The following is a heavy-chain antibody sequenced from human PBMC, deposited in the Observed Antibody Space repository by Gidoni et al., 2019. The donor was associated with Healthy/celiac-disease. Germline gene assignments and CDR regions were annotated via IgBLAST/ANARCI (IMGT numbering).Heavy chain of an antibody. Sequence: EVQLVASGGGLVTPGGSLRLSCDASGFPFSSYRMNWVRQAPGKGLEWVAYISSSSSYIDYADSVKGRFTISRDNAKNSLYLQMNSLRAEDTAVYYCARVYRGKYCGGDCYNDYWGQGTLVTVSS. J-gene: IGHJ4*02. CDR3: ARVYRGKYCGGDCYNDY. V-gene: IGHV3-21*01. D-gene: IGHD2-21*02. CDR2: ISSSSSYI. CDR1: GFPFSSYR.